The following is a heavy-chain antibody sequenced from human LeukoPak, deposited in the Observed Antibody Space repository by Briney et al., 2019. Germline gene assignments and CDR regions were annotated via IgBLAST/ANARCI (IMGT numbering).Heavy chain of an antibody. J-gene: IGHJ5*02. V-gene: IGHV5-51*01. CDR3: ARHRIVGATHPFDP. CDR2: IFPGDSDT. D-gene: IGHD1-26*01. Sequence: GESLKISCKGSGYSFSSNWIGWVRQLHGKGLEWMGIIFPGDSDTRYSPSFQGQVTISADKSISTAYLQWSSLKASDTAMYYCARHRIVGATHPFDPWGQGTLVTVSS. CDR1: GYSFSSNW.